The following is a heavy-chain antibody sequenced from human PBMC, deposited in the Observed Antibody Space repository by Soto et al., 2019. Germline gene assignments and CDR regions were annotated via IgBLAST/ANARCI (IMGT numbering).Heavy chain of an antibody. J-gene: IGHJ4*02. V-gene: IGHV3-30*18. CDR2: ISYDGSNK. D-gene: IGHD4-17*01. Sequence: GGSLRLSCAASGFTLSSYGMHWVRQAPGKGLEWVAVISYDGSNKYYADSVKGRFTISRDNSKNTLYLQMNSLRAEDTAVYYCAKLGAPFTVTTHFDYWGQGTLVTVSS. CDR1: GFTLSSYG. CDR3: AKLGAPFTVTTHFDY.